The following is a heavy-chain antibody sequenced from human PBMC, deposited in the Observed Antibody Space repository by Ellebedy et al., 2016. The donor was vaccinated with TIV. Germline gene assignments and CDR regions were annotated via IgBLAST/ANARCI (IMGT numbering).Heavy chain of an antibody. CDR3: ARDPVNYDHAFDI. Sequence: ASVKVSCXASGYTFTSYYMHWVRQAPGQGLEWMGIINPSGGSTSYAQKFQGRVTMTRDTSTSTVYMELSSLRSEDTAVYYCARDPVNYDHAFDIWGQGTMVTVSS. CDR2: INPSGGST. CDR1: GYTFTSYY. V-gene: IGHV1-46*01. D-gene: IGHD3-3*01. J-gene: IGHJ3*02.